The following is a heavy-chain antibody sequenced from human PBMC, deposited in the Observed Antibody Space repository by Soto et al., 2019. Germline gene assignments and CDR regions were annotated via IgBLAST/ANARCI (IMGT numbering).Heavy chain of an antibody. V-gene: IGHV1-18*01. CDR1: GYTFTSYG. CDR3: AASLSRVRGVVERPYYFDY. CDR2: ISAYNGNT. D-gene: IGHD3-10*01. J-gene: IGHJ4*02. Sequence: QVQLLQSGAEVKKPGASVKVSCKASGYTFTSYGTSWVRQAPGQGLEWMGWISAYNGNTHYAQKLQGRVTMTTDTATSTAYMGVTSLRSDDTAVYYSAASLSRVRGVVERPYYFDYWGQGTLVTVSS.